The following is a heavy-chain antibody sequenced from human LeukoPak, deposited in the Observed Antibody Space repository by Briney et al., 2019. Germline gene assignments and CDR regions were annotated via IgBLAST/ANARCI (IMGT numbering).Heavy chain of an antibody. CDR3: TRDQTPYY. V-gene: IGHV3-49*04. Sequence: GGSLRLSCAASGFTFSSYWMTWVRQAPGKGLEWVGFIASETYGGTSEYAASVKGRFTISRDDSKSIAYLQMNSLKTEDTAVYYCTRDQTPYYWGQGTLVTVSS. J-gene: IGHJ4*02. CDR1: GFTFSSYW. CDR2: IASETYGGTS.